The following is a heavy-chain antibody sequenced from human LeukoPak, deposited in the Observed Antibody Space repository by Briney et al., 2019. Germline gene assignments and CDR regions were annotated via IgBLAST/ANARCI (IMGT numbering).Heavy chain of an antibody. CDR2: INPNSGGT. V-gene: IGHV1-2*02. Sequence: GASVKVSCTASGYTFTGYYMHWVRQAPGQGLEWMGWINPNSGGTNYAQKFQGRVTMTRDTSISTAYMELSRLRSDDTAVYYCARDQGNSANYYYMDVWGKGTTVTVSS. D-gene: IGHD1-7*01. CDR3: ARDQGNSANYYYMDV. J-gene: IGHJ6*03. CDR1: GYTFTGYY.